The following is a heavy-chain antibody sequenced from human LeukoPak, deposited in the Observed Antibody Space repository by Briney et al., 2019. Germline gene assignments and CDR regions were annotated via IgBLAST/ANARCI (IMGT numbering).Heavy chain of an antibody. CDR1: GYTLTGYY. V-gene: IGHV1-2*02. Sequence: ASVKVSCKASGYTLTGYYMHWVRQAPGQGLEWMGWINPNSGGTNYAQKFQGRVTMTRDASISTAYMELSRLRSDDTAVYYCARAQYNWNYSSGYWGQGTLVTVSS. CDR2: INPNSGGT. D-gene: IGHD1-7*01. J-gene: IGHJ4*02. CDR3: ARAQYNWNYSSGY.